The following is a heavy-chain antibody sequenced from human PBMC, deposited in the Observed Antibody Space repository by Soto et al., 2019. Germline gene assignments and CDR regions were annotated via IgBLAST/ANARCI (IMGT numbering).Heavy chain of an antibody. CDR3: ARDRDYGEGGSGSYGAFDI. V-gene: IGHV1-69*08. CDR1: GGTFSSYT. Sequence: QVQLMQSGAEVKKPGSSVKVSCKASGGTFSSYTISWVRQAPGQGLEWMGRIIPILGIANYAQKFQGRVTITADKSTSTAYMELSSLRSEDTAVYYCARDRDYGEGGSGSYGAFDIWGQGTMVTVSS. D-gene: IGHD3-10*01. CDR2: IIPILGIA. J-gene: IGHJ3*02.